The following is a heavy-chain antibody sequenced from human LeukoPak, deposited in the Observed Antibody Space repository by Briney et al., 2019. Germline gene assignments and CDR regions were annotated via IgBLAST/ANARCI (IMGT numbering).Heavy chain of an antibody. J-gene: IGHJ4*02. V-gene: IGHV3-30*02. D-gene: IGHD3-22*01. Sequence: GGSLRLSCAASGFIFNSYGMHWVRQAPGKGLEWVAFIRYDGSNKYYANSVKGRFTISRDNSKNTLYLQMNSLRVEDTAVYYCATLPYYYDSSGSYYFDYWGQGTLVTVSS. CDR2: IRYDGSNK. CDR3: ATLPYYYDSSGSYYFDY. CDR1: GFIFNSYG.